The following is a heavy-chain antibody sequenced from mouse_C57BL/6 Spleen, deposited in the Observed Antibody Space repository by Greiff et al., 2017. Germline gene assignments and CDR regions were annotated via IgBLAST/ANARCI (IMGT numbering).Heavy chain of an antibody. V-gene: IGHV5-6*01. D-gene: IGHD1-1*01. Sequence: VHVKQSGGDLVKPGGSLKLSCAASGFTFSSYVMSWVRQTPAKRLEWVATISSGGSYTYYPDRVKGRFTIARDNAKNTLYLQMSSLKSEDTAMYYCARRSTTVASFDYWGQGTTLTVSS. CDR2: ISSGGSYT. CDR1: GFTFSSYV. J-gene: IGHJ2*01. CDR3: ARRSTTVASFDY.